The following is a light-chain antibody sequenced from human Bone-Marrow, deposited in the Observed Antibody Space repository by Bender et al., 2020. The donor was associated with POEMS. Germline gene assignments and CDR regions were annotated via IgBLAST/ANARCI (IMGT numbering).Light chain of an antibody. CDR1: SSDVGAFTY. V-gene: IGLV2-14*03. Sequence: QSALTQPASVSGSPGQSITISCTGTSSDVGAFTYVSWYQHHPGEAPKLIIYDVNNRPSGVPDRFSGSKSGNTASLTVSGLQAEDEADYYCSSYAGSIEVFGAGTRLTVL. CDR2: DVN. J-gene: IGLJ2*01. CDR3: SSYAGSIEV.